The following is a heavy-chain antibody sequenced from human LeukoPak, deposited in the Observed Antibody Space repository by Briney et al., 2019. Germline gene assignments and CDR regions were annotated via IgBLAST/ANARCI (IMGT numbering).Heavy chain of an antibody. CDR2: IRSKANSYAT. D-gene: IGHD6-13*01. Sequence: GGSLRLSCAASGFTFSGSAMHWVRQASGKGLEWVGRIRSKANSYATAYAASVKGRFTISRDDSKNTAYLQMNSLKTEDTAVYYCTRRVGDSSSWYWPPACYYYGMDVWGQGTTVTVSS. CDR1: GFTFSGSA. CDR3: TRRVGDSSSWYWPPACYYYGMDV. J-gene: IGHJ6*02. V-gene: IGHV3-73*01.